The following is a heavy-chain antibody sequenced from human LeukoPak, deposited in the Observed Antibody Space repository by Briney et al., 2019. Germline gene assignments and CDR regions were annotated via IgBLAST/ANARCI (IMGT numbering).Heavy chain of an antibody. J-gene: IGHJ5*02. D-gene: IGHD3-10*01. CDR3: AKDPRGVPGDWFDP. V-gene: IGHV3-48*03. Sequence: PGGSLRLSCAASGFTFSSYEMNWVRQAPGKGLEWVSYISSSGSTIYYADSVKGRFTISRDNSKNTLYLQMNSLRAEDTAVYYCAKDPRGVPGDWFDPWGQGTLVTVSS. CDR2: ISSSGSTI. CDR1: GFTFSSYE.